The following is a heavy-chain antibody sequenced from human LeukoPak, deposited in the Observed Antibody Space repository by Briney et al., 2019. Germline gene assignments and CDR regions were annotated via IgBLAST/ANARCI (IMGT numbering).Heavy chain of an antibody. CDR2: IYYSGST. Sequence: PSETLSLTCTVSGGSISSYYWSWIRQPPGKGLEWIGYIYYSGSTNYNPSLKSRVTISVDTSKNQFSLKLSSVTAADTAVYYCAHHYDFWSGYIDYWGQGILVTVSS. CDR3: AHHYDFWSGYIDY. CDR1: GGSISSYY. D-gene: IGHD3-3*01. V-gene: IGHV4-59*01. J-gene: IGHJ4*02.